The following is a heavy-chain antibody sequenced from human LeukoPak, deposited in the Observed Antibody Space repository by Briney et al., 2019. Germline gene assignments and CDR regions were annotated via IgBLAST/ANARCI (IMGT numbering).Heavy chain of an antibody. CDR1: GGSISSSNYY. CDR3: ARYGDDAGDAFDI. D-gene: IGHD4-17*01. CDR2: GYYSGST. Sequence: SETLSLTCTVSGGSISSSNYYWGWIRQPPGKGLEWIESGYYSGSTYYNPSLKSRVTRSVDRSKNQFSLKLSSVTAADTAVYYCARYGDDAGDAFDIWGQGTMVTVSS. V-gene: IGHV4-39*07. J-gene: IGHJ3*02.